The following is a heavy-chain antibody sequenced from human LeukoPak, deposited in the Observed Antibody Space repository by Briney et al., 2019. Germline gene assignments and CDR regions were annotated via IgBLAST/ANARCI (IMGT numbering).Heavy chain of an antibody. D-gene: IGHD4-23*01. Sequence: ASVKVSCKSSGYTFTSYGISWVRQAPGQGLEWMGWISAYNGNTNYAQKLQGRVTMTTDTSTSTAYMELRSLRSDDTAVYYCARGLADYGGNSVNYWGQGTLVTVSS. J-gene: IGHJ4*02. CDR1: GYTFTSYG. CDR3: ARGLADYGGNSVNY. V-gene: IGHV1-18*01. CDR2: ISAYNGNT.